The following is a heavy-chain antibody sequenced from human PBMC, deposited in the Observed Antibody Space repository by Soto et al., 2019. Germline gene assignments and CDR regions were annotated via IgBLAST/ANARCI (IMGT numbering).Heavy chain of an antibody. V-gene: IGHV3-21*01. CDR1: GFTFSSYS. J-gene: IGHJ4*02. CDR3: ARDLLPMPFDY. Sequence: GGSLRLSCAASGFTFSSYSMDWVRQAPGKGLEWVSSISSSSSYIYYADSVKGRFTISRDNAKNSLYLQMNSLRAEDTAVYYCARDLLPMPFDYWVQGTLVTVSS. D-gene: IGHD2-15*01. CDR2: ISSSSSYI.